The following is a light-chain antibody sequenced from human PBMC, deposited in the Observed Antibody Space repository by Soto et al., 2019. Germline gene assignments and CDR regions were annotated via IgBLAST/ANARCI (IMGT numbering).Light chain of an antibody. CDR3: HPDAKGLS. CDR1: ESIRKD. J-gene: IGKJ4*01. V-gene: IGKV3-15*01. CDR2: AAS. Sequence: EIVMTQSPATLSVSPGEGATLSCRSSESIRKDLAWYQQKHGQPPRLLIYAASSRATGIPVRFSGSGSETEFPLTISSLQSEDFGVFYCHPDAKGLSFGGGTRVEIK.